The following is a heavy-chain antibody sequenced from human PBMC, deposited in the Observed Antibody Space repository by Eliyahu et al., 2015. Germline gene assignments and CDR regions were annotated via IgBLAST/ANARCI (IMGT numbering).Heavy chain of an antibody. V-gene: IGHV1-46*03. CDR1: GYTFTSYY. CDR3: ARDWGREPGAFDP. CDR2: INPSGGST. Sequence: QVQLVQSGAEVKKPGASVKVSLKASGYTFTSYYMPWVRPAPGQGLEWMGIINPSGGSTSYAQKFQGRVTMTRDTSTSTVYMELSSLRSEDTAVYYCARDWGREPGAFDPWGQGTLVTVSS. D-gene: IGHD1-26*01. J-gene: IGHJ5*02.